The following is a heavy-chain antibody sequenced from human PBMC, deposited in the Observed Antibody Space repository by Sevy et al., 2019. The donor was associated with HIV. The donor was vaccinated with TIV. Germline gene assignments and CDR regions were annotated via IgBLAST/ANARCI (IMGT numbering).Heavy chain of an antibody. CDR2: IQYRGSI. J-gene: IGHJ5*02. Sequence: SETLSLTCTVSNGSISTYYWSWIRQPPGKGLEWIGYIQYRGSINYNPSLKSRVTISIDASKNQFSLKLSSVTAADTAVYFCAKHVDARWFDPRGQGTLVTVSS. CDR1: NGSISTYY. CDR3: AKHVDARWFDP. V-gene: IGHV4-59*08. D-gene: IGHD2-2*01.